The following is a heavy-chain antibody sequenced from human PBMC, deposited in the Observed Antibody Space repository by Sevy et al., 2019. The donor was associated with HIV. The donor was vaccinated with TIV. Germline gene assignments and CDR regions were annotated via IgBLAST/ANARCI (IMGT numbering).Heavy chain of an antibody. D-gene: IGHD3-10*01. CDR3: ASSYGSGGYYGIDV. Sequence: SETLSLTCTVSGGSISSGGYYWSWIRQHPGKGLEWIGYIYYSGSTYYNPSLKSRVTISVDTSKNQFSLKLSSVTAADTAVYYCASSYGSGGYYGIDVRGQGTTVTVSS. CDR1: GGSISSGGYY. V-gene: IGHV4-31*03. J-gene: IGHJ6*02. CDR2: IYYSGST.